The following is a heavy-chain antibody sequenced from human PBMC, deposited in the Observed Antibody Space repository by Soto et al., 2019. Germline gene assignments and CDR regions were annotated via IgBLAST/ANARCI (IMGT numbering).Heavy chain of an antibody. CDR2: ISAYNGNT. J-gene: IGHJ6*02. Sequence: AAVKVACKASGYTFTIYGISWVRQAPGQGLQWMGWISAYNGNTNYAQKLQGRVTMTTDTSTSTAYMELSSLRSDDTAVYYCPRDTYYDILTGYYYYYGMDVWGQGTTVTVSS. CDR1: GYTFTIYG. D-gene: IGHD3-9*01. CDR3: PRDTYYDILTGYYYYYGMDV. V-gene: IGHV1-18*04.